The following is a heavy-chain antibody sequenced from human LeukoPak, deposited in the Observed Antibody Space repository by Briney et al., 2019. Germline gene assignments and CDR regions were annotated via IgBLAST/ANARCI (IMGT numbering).Heavy chain of an antibody. D-gene: IGHD2-2*01. CDR1: GFTFSSYA. Sequence: GRSLRLSCAASGFTFSSYAMHWVRQAPGKGLEWVAVISYDGSNKYYADSVKGRFTISRDNSKNTLYLQVNSLRAEDTAVYYCARVLGRCSSTSCYVGYYYGMDVWGQGTTVTVSS. V-gene: IGHV3-30-3*01. J-gene: IGHJ6*02. CDR3: ARVLGRCSSTSCYVGYYYGMDV. CDR2: ISYDGSNK.